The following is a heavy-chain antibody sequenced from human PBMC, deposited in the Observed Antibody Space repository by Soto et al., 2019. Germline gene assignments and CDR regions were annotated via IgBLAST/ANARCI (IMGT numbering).Heavy chain of an antibody. CDR3: AKAQEMATIIGFFDC. CDR2: ISWNSGYI. J-gene: IGHJ4*02. D-gene: IGHD5-12*01. V-gene: IGHV3-9*01. Sequence: EVQLVESGGGLVQPGRSLRLSCAASGFIFDDYAMHWVRQAPGKGLEWVAGISWNSGYIGYADSVKGRFTISRDNAKNSLYLQMNSLRAEDTALYYCAKAQEMATIIGFFDCWGQGTLVTVSS. CDR1: GFIFDDYA.